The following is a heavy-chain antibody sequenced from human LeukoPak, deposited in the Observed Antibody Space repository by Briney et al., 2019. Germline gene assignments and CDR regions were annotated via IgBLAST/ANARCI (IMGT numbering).Heavy chain of an antibody. V-gene: IGHV3-21*01. CDR3: ARGDYDSSRNGNY. CDR1: GFTFSSYS. CDR2: ISSSSSYI. D-gene: IGHD3-22*01. J-gene: IGHJ4*02. Sequence: GGSLRLSCAASGFTFSSYSINWVRQAPGEGLEWVSSISSSSSYIYYADSLKGGFTISRDNAKNSLYLQMNSLRAEDTAVYYCARGDYDSSRNGNYWGQGTLVTVSS.